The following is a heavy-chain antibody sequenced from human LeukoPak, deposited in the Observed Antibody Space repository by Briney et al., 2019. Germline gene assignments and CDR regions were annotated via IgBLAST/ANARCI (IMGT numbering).Heavy chain of an antibody. V-gene: IGHV4-59*01. CDR1: GGSINTYS. Sequence: PSETLSLTCTVSGGSINTYSWNLIRQPPGKGLEWIGNISYSGITDYNPSLQSRVTISVDTSKNQFFLNLRSVTAADTAVYYCARGVTQQLGYYYSYHMDVRGKGTTVTVSS. D-gene: IGHD6-13*01. J-gene: IGHJ6*03. CDR2: ISYSGIT. CDR3: ARGVTQQLGYYYSYHMDV.